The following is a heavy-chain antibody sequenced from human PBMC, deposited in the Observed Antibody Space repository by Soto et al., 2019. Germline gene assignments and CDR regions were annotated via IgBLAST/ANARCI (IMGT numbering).Heavy chain of an antibody. CDR2: IHPSGGST. CDR3: AKDPSTGPPDC. Sequence: PGGSLSLSCAAAGFMFSSYGMSWVRQAPGKGLQWVATIHPSGGSTHYAESVRGRFTISRDNSRDTLYLQMNSLRAEDTAVYYCAKDPSTGPPDCWGQGALVTVSS. D-gene: IGHD3-9*01. CDR1: GFMFSSYG. V-gene: IGHV3-23*01. J-gene: IGHJ4*02.